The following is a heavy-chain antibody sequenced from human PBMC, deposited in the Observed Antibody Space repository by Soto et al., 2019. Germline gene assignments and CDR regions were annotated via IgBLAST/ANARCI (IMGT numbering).Heavy chain of an antibody. CDR3: AAIAAAGTFDY. D-gene: IGHD6-13*01. Sequence: SETLSLTCPVSGVVTFSGSYYWSWIRQPPGKGLEWIGYIYYSGSTNYNPSLKSRVTISVDTSKNQFSLKLSSVTAADTAVYYCAAIAAAGTFDYWGQGTLVTVSS. CDR2: IYYSGST. V-gene: IGHV4-61*01. J-gene: IGHJ4*02. CDR1: GVVTFSGSYY.